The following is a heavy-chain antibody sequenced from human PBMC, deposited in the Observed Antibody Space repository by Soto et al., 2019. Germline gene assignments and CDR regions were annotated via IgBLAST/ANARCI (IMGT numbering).Heavy chain of an antibody. CDR2: IRNKANSYNT. Sequence: EVQLVESGGGLVQPGGSLRLSCAASGFTFSDHYMEWVRQAPGKGLEWVGRIRNKANSYNTQYAAAVKGRVTSSRDDSRSSLYLQMNSLKPEDTAVFYCARYSGSYSRGLDYWGQGTPVIVSS. V-gene: IGHV3-72*01. J-gene: IGHJ4*02. CDR3: ARYSGSYSRGLDY. CDR1: GFTFSDHY. D-gene: IGHD1-26*01.